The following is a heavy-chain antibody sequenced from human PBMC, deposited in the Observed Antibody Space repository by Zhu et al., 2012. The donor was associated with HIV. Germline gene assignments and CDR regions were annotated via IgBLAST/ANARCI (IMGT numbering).Heavy chain of an antibody. D-gene: IGHD2-15*01. Sequence: QVQLQQSGPRLVKPSETLSLTCAVSDYSLSTDYYWGWIRQPPGKRLEWIGAVYYSGSAYYDPSLKSRVTLSVDTSKNQFSLNLRSVTAADTAVYYCARETCSAGSCYSDSWGQGTLVTVS. CDR3: ARETCSAGSCYSDS. CDR2: VYYSGSA. CDR1: DYSLSTDYY. J-gene: IGHJ4*02. V-gene: IGHV4-38-2*02.